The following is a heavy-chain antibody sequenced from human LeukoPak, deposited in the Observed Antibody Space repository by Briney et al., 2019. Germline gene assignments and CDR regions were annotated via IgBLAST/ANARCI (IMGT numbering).Heavy chain of an antibody. V-gene: IGHV3-7*03. CDR3: ARDFGLRCSGGTCYSVYYYGMDV. CDR2: IKQGGSEK. D-gene: IGHD2-15*01. J-gene: IGHJ6*04. CDR1: GFSFSNYA. Sequence: GGSLRLSCSASGFSFSNYAMYWVRQAPGKGLEWVANIKQGGSEKYYVDSVKGRFTISRDNAKTSLYLQMNSLRAEDTAVYYCARDFGLRCSGGTCYSVYYYGMDVWGKGTTVPVSS.